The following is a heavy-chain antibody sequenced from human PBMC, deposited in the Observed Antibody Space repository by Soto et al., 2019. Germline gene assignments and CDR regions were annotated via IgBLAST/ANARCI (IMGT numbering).Heavy chain of an antibody. CDR3: ARAYLGRLPRRADYYYAMDV. Sequence: EVQLVESGGGSVQPGESLRLSCAASGFSFRDYDMHWVRQRKGKGLEWVSARGAARDPYYVGSVKGRFSVSRDNAQNSLFLQMNNLRVDDTAVYFCARAYLGRLPRRADYYYAMDVWGRGTTVTVSS. CDR2: RGAARDP. V-gene: IGHV3-13*05. J-gene: IGHJ6*02. CDR1: GFSFRDYD. D-gene: IGHD1-26*01.